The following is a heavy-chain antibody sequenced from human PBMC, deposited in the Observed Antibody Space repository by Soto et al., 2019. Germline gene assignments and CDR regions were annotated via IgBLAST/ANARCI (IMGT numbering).Heavy chain of an antibody. CDR1: GLTFSISW. Sequence: VQLVESGGGLVQPGESLRLSCTASGLTFSISWMTWVRQAPGEGLEWVSNINPAGNVQHYADSVKERFTISRDNAKNSLFLKMSGLRVEDTAVYYCATATTPYAFDMWGQGTMVTVSS. J-gene: IGHJ3*02. CDR2: INPAGNVQ. V-gene: IGHV3-7*01. CDR3: ATATTPYAFDM.